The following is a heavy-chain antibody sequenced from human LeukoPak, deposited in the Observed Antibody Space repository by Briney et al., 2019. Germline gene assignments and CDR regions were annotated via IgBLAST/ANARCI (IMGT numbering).Heavy chain of an antibody. J-gene: IGHJ4*02. CDR2: IYYSGST. CDR3: ARNVLRYFDSPPGY. CDR1: GGSISSSSYY. Sequence: SETLSLTCTVSGGSISSSSYYWGWIRQPPGKGLEWIGSIYYSGSTYYNPSLKSRVTISVDTSKNQFSLKLSSVTAADTAVYYCARNVLRYFDSPPGYWGQGTLVTVSS. V-gene: IGHV4-39*07. D-gene: IGHD3-9*01.